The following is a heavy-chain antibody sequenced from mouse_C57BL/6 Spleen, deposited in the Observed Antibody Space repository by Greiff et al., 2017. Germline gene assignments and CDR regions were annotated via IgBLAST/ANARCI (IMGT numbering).Heavy chain of an antibody. CDR1: GYSITSGYY. Sequence: VQLQQSGPGLVKPSQSLSLTCSVTGYSITSGYYWNWLRQFPGNKLEWMGYISYDSSHNYHPSLKNRISIPRDTSKNQFFLKLNSVTTEDTSTCYCARVDYSYAMDDWGQGTSVTVSS. V-gene: IGHV3-6*01. J-gene: IGHJ4*01. CDR2: ISYDSSH. CDR3: ARVDYSYAMDD.